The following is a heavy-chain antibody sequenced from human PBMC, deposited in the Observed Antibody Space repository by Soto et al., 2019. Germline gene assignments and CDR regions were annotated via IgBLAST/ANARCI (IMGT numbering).Heavy chain of an antibody. D-gene: IGHD3-3*01. CDR1: GFTFSSYA. V-gene: IGHV3-23*01. CDR2: ISGSGGST. J-gene: IGHJ4*02. CDR3: AKGPRHDFWSGYIDY. Sequence: GESLKISFAASGFTFSSYAMSWVRQAPGKGLEWVSAISGSGGSTYYADSVKGRFTISRDNSKNTLYLQMNSLRAEDTAVYYCAKGPRHDFWSGYIDYWGQGTLVTVSS.